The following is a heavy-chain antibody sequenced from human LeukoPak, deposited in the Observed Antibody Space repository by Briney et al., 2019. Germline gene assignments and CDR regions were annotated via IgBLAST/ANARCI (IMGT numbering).Heavy chain of an antibody. CDR3: AKDSNYYDSSGYEYYFDY. D-gene: IGHD3-22*01. CDR1: GFVFSSYT. V-gene: IGHV3-9*01. J-gene: IGHJ4*02. Sequence: GGSLRLSCVASGFVFSSYTMHWVRRAPGKGLEWVSGISWNSGSIGYADSVKGRFTISRDNAKNSLYLQVNSLRAEDTALYYCAKDSNYYDSSGYEYYFDYWGQGTLVTVSS. CDR2: ISWNSGSI.